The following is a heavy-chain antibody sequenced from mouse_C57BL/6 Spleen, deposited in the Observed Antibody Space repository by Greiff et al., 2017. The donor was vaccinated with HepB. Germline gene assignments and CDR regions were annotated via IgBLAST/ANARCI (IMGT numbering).Heavy chain of an antibody. J-gene: IGHJ2*01. CDR1: GYAFTNYL. CDR3: ARDTTVVGGDY. V-gene: IGHV1-54*01. Sequence: VQLQQSGAELVRPGTSVKLSCKASGYAFTNYLIEWVKQRPGQGLEWIGVINPGSGGTNYNEKFKGKATLTADKSSSTAYMQLSSLTSEDSAVYFCARDTTVVGGDYWGQGTTLTVSS. D-gene: IGHD1-1*01. CDR2: INPGSGGT.